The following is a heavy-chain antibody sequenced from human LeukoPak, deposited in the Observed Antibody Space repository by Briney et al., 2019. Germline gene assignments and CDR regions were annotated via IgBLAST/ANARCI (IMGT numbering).Heavy chain of an antibody. J-gene: IGHJ4*02. D-gene: IGHD5-12*01. CDR2: ISYDGSNK. CDR1: GFTFSSYT. V-gene: IGHV3-30-3*01. CDR3: ARLRGVSSYDFAY. Sequence: GRSLRLSCAASGFTFSSYTMHWVRQAPGKGLEWVALISYDGSNKYYVDSVKGRFTISRDNSKNTLYLQMNSLRVEDTAVYYCARLRGVSSYDFAYWGQGTLVTVSS.